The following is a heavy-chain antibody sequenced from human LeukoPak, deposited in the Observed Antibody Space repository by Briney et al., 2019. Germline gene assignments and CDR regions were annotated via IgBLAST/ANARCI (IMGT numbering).Heavy chain of an antibody. CDR1: GYSFTSYW. J-gene: IGHJ4*02. D-gene: IGHD3-22*01. V-gene: IGHV5-51*01. Sequence: GASLQISCKGSGYSFTSYWIGWVRQMPGKGLEWMGIIYPGDSDTRYSPSFQGQVTISADKSISTAYLQWSSLKASDTAMYYCARQAQSYYYDSSGYSDYWGQGTLVTVAS. CDR3: ARQAQSYYYDSSGYSDY. CDR2: IYPGDSDT.